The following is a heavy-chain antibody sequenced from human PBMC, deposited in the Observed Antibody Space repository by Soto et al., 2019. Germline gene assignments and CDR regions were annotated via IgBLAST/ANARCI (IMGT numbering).Heavy chain of an antibody. Sequence: EVQLVESGGGLVQPGGSLRLSCAASGFTFSSYVINWVRQARGKGLEWVSYISISSSTRYYADSVRGRFTISRDNAKNSLYLQMNSLRDEDTAVYYCARGGGFFDYWGQGTLVTVSS. D-gene: IGHD3-10*01. CDR2: ISISSSTR. CDR3: ARGGGFFDY. V-gene: IGHV3-48*02. J-gene: IGHJ4*02. CDR1: GFTFSSYV.